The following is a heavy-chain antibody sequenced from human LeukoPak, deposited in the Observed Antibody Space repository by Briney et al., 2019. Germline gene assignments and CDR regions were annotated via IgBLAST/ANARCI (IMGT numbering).Heavy chain of an antibody. Sequence: GASVKVSCKVSGYTLTELSIHWVRQTPGKGLEWMGGFHPEDGKTVYAQKFQGRVTMTRNTSISTAYMELSSLRSEDTAVYYCARGLRYGGNPGWGQGTLVTVSS. CDR3: ARGLRYGGNPG. CDR2: FHPEDGKT. D-gene: IGHD4-23*01. CDR1: GYTLTELS. V-gene: IGHV1-24*01. J-gene: IGHJ4*02.